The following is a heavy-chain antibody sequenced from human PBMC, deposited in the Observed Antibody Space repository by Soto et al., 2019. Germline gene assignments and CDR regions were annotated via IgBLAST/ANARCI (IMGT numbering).Heavy chain of an antibody. V-gene: IGHV3-23*01. CDR2: ISSSGGTT. D-gene: IGHD6-19*01. Sequence: GSLSLSCAASGVTFSSYAMSWVLQAPGKGLEWVSAISSSGGTTYDADSVKGRFTISRDNSKNTLYLQMNSLRAEDTAVYYCAKGSSDWHDCLDYWGQGTRVTVSS. J-gene: IGHJ4*02. CDR1: GVTFSSYA. CDR3: AKGSSDWHDCLDY.